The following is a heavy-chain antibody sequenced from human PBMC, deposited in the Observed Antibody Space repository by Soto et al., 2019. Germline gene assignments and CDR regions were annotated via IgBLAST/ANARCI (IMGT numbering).Heavy chain of an antibody. V-gene: IGHV4-59*01. CDR1: GGSISTYY. CDR2: IYYSRST. CDR3: ARSTGYGDSYFDY. D-gene: IGHD4-17*01. J-gene: IGHJ4*02. Sequence: XETLSLTCTVSGGSISTYYWNWIRQPPGKGLEWIGYIYYSRSTNYNPSLKSRVSISGDTSKNQLSLKLSSVTAADTAVYYCARSTGYGDSYFDYWGLGTLVTVSS.